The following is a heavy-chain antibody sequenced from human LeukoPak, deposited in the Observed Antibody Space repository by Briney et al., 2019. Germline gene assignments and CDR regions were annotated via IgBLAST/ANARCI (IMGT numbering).Heavy chain of an antibody. CDR1: GYTFTSYG. D-gene: IGHD2-2*01. V-gene: IGHV1-18*01. CDR3: ARIPYCSSTSCYFDY. J-gene: IGHJ4*02. Sequence: GASVKVSCKASGYTFTSYGISWVRQAPGQGLEWMGWISAYNGNTNYAQKLQGRVTMTTDTSTSTAYMELSSLRSEDTAVYYCARIPYCSSTSCYFDYWGQGTLVTVSS. CDR2: ISAYNGNT.